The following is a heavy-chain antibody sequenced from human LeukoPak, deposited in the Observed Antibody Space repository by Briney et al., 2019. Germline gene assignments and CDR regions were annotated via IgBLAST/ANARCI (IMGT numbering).Heavy chain of an antibody. CDR1: GYTFTSYY. V-gene: IGHV1-46*01. Sequence: ASVKVSCKASGYTFTSYYMHWVRQAPGQGLEWVGIINPSGGSTSYAQKFQGRVTMTRDTSTSTVYMEPSSLRSEDTAVYYCARGKRVLRFLEWLLTHFDYWGQGTLVTVSS. CDR2: INPSGGST. CDR3: ARGKRVLRFLEWLLTHFDY. D-gene: IGHD3-3*01. J-gene: IGHJ4*02.